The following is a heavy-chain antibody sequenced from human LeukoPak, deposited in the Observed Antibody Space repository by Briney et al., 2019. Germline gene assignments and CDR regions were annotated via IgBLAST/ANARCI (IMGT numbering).Heavy chain of an antibody. J-gene: IGHJ4*02. CDR3: ARLRDWVLDY. D-gene: IGHD5-24*01. V-gene: IGHV4-39*01. CDR1: GGSFSGYY. Sequence: SETLSLTCAVYGGSFSGYYWGWIRQPPGEGLESIGSMYYSGSTYYNPSLKSRVSISVDTSKNQFSLKLSSVTAADTAVYYCARLRDWVLDYWGQGTLVTVSS. CDR2: MYYSGST.